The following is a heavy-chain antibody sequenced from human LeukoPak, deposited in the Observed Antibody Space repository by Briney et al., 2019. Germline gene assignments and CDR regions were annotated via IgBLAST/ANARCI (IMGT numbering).Heavy chain of an antibody. CDR3: ARSVSYYYDSSGYPFDY. CDR1: GGSISSSSYY. Sequence: SETLSLTCTVSGGSISSSSYYWGWIRQPPGKGLEWIGSIYYSGSTYYNPSLKSRVTISVDTSKNQFSLKLSSVAAADTAVYYCARSVSYYYDSSGYPFDYWGQGTLVTVSS. J-gene: IGHJ4*02. V-gene: IGHV4-39*07. D-gene: IGHD3-22*01. CDR2: IYYSGST.